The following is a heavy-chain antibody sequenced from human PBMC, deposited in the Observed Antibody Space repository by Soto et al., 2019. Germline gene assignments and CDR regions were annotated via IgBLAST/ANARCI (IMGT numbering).Heavy chain of an antibody. CDR2: IYHSGST. J-gene: IGHJ6*02. V-gene: IGHV4-4*02. Sequence: SETLSLTCAVSGGSISSSNWWSWVRQPSGKGLEWIGEIYHSGSTNYNPSLKSRVTISVDKSKNQFSLKLSSVTAADTAVYYCARGVLAVAGAYYYYYGMDVWGQGTTVTVSS. CDR3: ARGVLAVAGAYYYYYGMDV. D-gene: IGHD6-19*01. CDR1: GGSISSSNW.